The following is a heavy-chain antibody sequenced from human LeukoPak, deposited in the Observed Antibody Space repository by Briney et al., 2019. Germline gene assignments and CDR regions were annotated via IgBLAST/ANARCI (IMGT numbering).Heavy chain of an antibody. CDR3: ARQEGSQNFDY. CDR1: GGSITNFY. CDR2: IYYSGST. J-gene: IGHJ4*02. Sequence: SETLSLTCTVSGGSITNFYWSWIRQPPGKGLEYIGYIYYSGSTYYNPSLMSRVTISVDTSKNQFSLKLSSVTAADTAVYYCARQEGSQNFDYWGQGTLVTVSS. V-gene: IGHV4-59*08.